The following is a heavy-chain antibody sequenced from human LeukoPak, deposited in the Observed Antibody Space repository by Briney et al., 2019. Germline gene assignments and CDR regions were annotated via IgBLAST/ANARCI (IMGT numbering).Heavy chain of an antibody. J-gene: IGHJ5*02. D-gene: IGHD1-26*01. CDR1: GYTFTSYG. V-gene: IGHV1-18*01. CDR2: ISAYNGNT. Sequence: ASVKVSCKASGYTFTSYGISWVRQAPGQGLEWMGWISAYNGNTNYAQKLQGRVTMTTDTSTSTAYLELRNLRSDDTAVYYCARVFLGEWSDPWGQGTLVTVSS. CDR3: ARVFLGEWSDP.